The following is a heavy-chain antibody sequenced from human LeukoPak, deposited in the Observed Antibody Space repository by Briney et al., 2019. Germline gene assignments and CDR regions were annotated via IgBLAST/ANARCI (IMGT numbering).Heavy chain of an antibody. D-gene: IGHD2/OR15-2a*01. CDR2: IYTSGST. Sequence: SETLSLTCTVSGGSISSYYWSWIRQPPGKGLEWIGRIYTSGSTNYNPSLKSRVTISVYTSKNQFSLKLSSVTAADTAVYYCARDPGRFYPDAFDIWGQGTMVTVSS. CDR1: GGSISSYY. CDR3: ARDPGRFYPDAFDI. J-gene: IGHJ3*02. V-gene: IGHV4-4*08.